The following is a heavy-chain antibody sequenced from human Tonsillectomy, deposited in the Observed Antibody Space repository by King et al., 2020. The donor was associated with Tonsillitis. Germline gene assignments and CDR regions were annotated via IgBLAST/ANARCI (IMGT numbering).Heavy chain of an antibody. CDR3: ARHRCRARSAFTLNSDNREWFDP. Sequence: VQLQESGPGLVKPSETLSLTCTVSGGSIGSYFWSWIRQPPGKGLEWIGNIYYNGSTNDNPSLKSRVTISVDTSQNQFTLKLSSVTAAATAVYYCARHRCRARSAFTLNSDNREWFDPWGQGTLVTVSS. V-gene: IGHV4-59*08. CDR2: IYYNGST. CDR1: GGSIGSYF. D-gene: IGHD3-16*01. J-gene: IGHJ5*02.